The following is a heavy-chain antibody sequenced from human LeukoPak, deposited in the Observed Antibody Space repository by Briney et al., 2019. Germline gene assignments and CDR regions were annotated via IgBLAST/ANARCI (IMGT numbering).Heavy chain of an antibody. CDR1: GFTFGDYA. Sequence: GRSLRLSCTALGFTFGDYAMNWVRQAPGKGLEWVGFIRSEGHGGTPEYATSVKVRFTISRDDSKSIAYLQMNSLKTEDTAMYYCTRDSYSVDSGYFEFDYWGQGTLVTVSS. J-gene: IGHJ4*02. V-gene: IGHV3-49*04. CDR2: IRSEGHGGTP. D-gene: IGHD3-22*01. CDR3: TRDSYSVDSGYFEFDY.